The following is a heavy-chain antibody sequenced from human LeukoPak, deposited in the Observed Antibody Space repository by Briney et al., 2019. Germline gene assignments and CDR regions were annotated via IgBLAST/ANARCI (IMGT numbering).Heavy chain of an antibody. CDR2: ISSSSNYT. V-gene: IGHV3-11*03. CDR3: ARGRITGIEAAGTVSDQ. J-gene: IGHJ4*02. CDR1: RFTLSVYY. Sequence: GGSLRLSCAAPRFTLSVYYMSSIRQAPGEGLEWVSYISSSSNYTNYADSVKGRFTISRDNAKKTPYLQMNSLRAEETTVDYCARGRITGIEAAGTVSDQWGQGTLVTVSS. D-gene: IGHD6-13*01.